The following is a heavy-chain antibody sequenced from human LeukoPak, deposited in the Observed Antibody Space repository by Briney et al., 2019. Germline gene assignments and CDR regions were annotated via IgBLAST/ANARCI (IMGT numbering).Heavy chain of an antibody. CDR1: GFTFGSHW. V-gene: IGHV3-7*01. CDR3: ARETWSGSYFDY. Sequence: GGSLRLSCSASGFTFGSHWMNWVRQAPGKGLEWVANIKEDGSEKYYVDSVRGRFTISRDNAKNSLYLQMDSLGAADTAVYYCARETWSGSYFDYWGQGTLVTVSS. CDR2: IKEDGSEK. J-gene: IGHJ4*02. D-gene: IGHD1-26*01.